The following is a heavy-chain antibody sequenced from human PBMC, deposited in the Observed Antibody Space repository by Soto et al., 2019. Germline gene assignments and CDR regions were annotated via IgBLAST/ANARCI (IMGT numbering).Heavy chain of an antibody. J-gene: IGHJ4*02. CDR1: GGTFSSYA. Sequence: SVKVSCKASGGTFSSYAISWVRQAPGQGLEWMGGIIPIFGTANYAQKFQGRVTITADGSTSTAYMELSSLRSEDTAVYYCARGYSYYYGSGSYYPVDYWGQGTLVTVSS. V-gene: IGHV1-69*13. D-gene: IGHD3-10*01. CDR3: ARGYSYYYGSGSYYPVDY. CDR2: IIPIFGTA.